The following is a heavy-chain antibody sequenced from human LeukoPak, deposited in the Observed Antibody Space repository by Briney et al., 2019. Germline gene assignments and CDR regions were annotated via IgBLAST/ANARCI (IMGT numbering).Heavy chain of an antibody. CDR3: AKSGYDSSGYWYFQH. Sequence: SGGSLRLSCAASGFTFSSYAMSWVRQAPGKGLEWVSAISGSGGSTYYADSVKGRFTISRDNSKNTLYLQMNSLRAEDTAVYYCAKSGYDSSGYWYFQHWGQGTLVTVSS. D-gene: IGHD3-22*01. CDR1: GFTFSSYA. J-gene: IGHJ1*01. V-gene: IGHV3-23*01. CDR2: ISGSGGST.